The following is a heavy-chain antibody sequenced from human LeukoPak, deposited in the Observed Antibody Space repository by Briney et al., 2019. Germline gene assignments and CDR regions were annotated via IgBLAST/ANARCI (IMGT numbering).Heavy chain of an antibody. CDR1: GFIFSRYA. V-gene: IGHV3-33*01. CDR3: ARGVAENGNPNYFDP. CDR2: VWSDGTRE. J-gene: IGHJ5*02. Sequence: GGSLRLSCAASGFIFSRYAMHWVRQAPGTGLEWVAVVWSDGTREYYIDSVKGRFTISRDNSKNTLYLQMNSLRAEDKAVYSCARGVAENGNPNYFDPWGRGTLVTVSS. D-gene: IGHD6-13*01.